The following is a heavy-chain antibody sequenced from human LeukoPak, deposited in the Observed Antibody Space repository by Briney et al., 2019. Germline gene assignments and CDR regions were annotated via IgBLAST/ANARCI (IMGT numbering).Heavy chain of an antibody. J-gene: IGHJ3*02. CDR2: IHTSGNT. V-gene: IGHV4-4*07. CDR1: GGPISSDY. D-gene: IGHD3-10*01. Sequence: SETLSLTCTVSGGPISSDYWSWIRQPAGSGMEWIGHIHTSGNTIYRPSLKSRLTMSVDTSKNQFSLKLSSVTAADTAVYYCARYYYDSGSVRAFDIWGQGTMVTVSS. CDR3: ARYYYDSGSVRAFDI.